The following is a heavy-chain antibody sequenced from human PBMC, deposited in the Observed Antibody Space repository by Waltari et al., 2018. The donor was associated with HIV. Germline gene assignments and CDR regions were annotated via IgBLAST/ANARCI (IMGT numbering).Heavy chain of an antibody. CDR3: AREGATSGSYYFDY. D-gene: IGHD1-26*01. CDR1: GFTFSSYW. J-gene: IGHJ4*02. V-gene: IGHV3-74*01. CDR2: INGDGSRT. Sequence: EVQLVESGGGLVQPGGSLRLSCEASGFTFSSYWRTWVRQAPGKGLVWVSRINGDGSRTRFADSVKGRFTISRDNAKNTLYLHMNSLTAEDTAVYYCAREGATSGSYYFDYWGQGTLVTVSS.